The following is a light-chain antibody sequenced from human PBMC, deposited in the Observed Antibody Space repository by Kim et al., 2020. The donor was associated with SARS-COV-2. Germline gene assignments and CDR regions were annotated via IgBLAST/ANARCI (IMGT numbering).Light chain of an antibody. Sequence: SYELTQPPSVSVSPGQTASITCSGDKLGDKYACWYQQKPGQSPVLVIYQDSKRPSGIPERFSGSNSGNTATLTISGTPAMYEADYYCQAWDSSTYVFGTG. J-gene: IGLJ1*01. CDR2: QDS. V-gene: IGLV3-1*01. CDR3: QAWDSSTYV. CDR1: KLGDKY.